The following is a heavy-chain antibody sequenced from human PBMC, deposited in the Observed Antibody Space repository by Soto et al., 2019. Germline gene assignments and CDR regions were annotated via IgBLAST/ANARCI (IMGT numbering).Heavy chain of an antibody. CDR3: ARDDYGIYPY. CDR2: INPNSGGT. V-gene: IGHV1-2*02. J-gene: IGHJ4*02. CDR1: GYTFTGYY. Sequence: ASVKVSCKASGYTFTGYYLHWVRQAPGQGLEWMGWINPNSGGTHYAQKFQGRLTMTRDTSISTAYMELSRLTSDETAVYYCARDDYGIYPYWGQGTLVTVSS. D-gene: IGHD1-26*01.